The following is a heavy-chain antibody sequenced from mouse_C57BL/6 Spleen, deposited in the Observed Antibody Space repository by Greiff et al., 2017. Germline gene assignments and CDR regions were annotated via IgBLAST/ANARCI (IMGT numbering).Heavy chain of an antibody. CDR2: INPNNGGT. CDR3: AREDDGYYVAY. Sequence: EVQLQQSGPELVKPGASVKISCKASGYTFTDYYMNWVKQSPGKSLEWIGDINPNNGGTSYNQKFKGKATLTIDKSYSTAYMELRSLTSEDSAVYYCAREDDGYYVAYWGQGTLVTVSA. V-gene: IGHV1-26*01. D-gene: IGHD2-3*01. J-gene: IGHJ3*01. CDR1: GYTFTDYY.